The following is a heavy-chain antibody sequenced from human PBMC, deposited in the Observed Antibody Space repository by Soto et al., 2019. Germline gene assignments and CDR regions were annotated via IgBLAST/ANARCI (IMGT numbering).Heavy chain of an antibody. Sequence: PGGSLRLSCAASGFTVSSNYMSWVRQAPGKGLEWVSVIYSGGSTYYADSVKGRFTISRDTSKNTLYLQMNSLRAEDTAVYYCARVKGFRIAPYLGGGYYYGMDVWGQGTTVTVSS. CDR1: GFTVSSNY. CDR2: IYSGGST. J-gene: IGHJ6*02. CDR3: ARVKGFRIAPYLGGGYYYGMDV. V-gene: IGHV3-53*01. D-gene: IGHD6-13*01.